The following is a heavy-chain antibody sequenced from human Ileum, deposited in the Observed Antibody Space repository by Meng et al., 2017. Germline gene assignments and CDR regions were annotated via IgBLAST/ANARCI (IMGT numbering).Heavy chain of an antibody. V-gene: IGHV3-74*01. CDR1: GFAISGYW. CDR3: ARAWGLSSDTSGYYFDYFDY. Sequence: GESLKISCAASGFAISGYWMHWVRQVPGKGPVWVSRINSDGSSISYADSVKGRFTVSRDNAKNTLYLQMSALRAEDTAVYYCARAWGLSSDTSGYYFDYFDYWGRGTLVTVSS. D-gene: IGHD3-22*01. J-gene: IGHJ4*02. CDR2: INSDGSSI.